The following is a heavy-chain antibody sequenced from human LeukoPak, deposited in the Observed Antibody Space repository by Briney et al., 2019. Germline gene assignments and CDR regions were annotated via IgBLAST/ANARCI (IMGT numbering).Heavy chain of an antibody. CDR2: INPNSGGT. D-gene: IGHD1-26*01. CDR1: GYTFTGYY. CDR3: ARGVGATPFSAFDI. Sequence: ASVKVSCKASGYTFTGYYMHWVRQAPGQGLEWMGWINPNSGGTNYAQKFQGWVTMTRDTSISTAYMELSRLRSDDTAVYYCARGVGATPFSAFDIWGRGTMVTVSS. V-gene: IGHV1-2*04. J-gene: IGHJ3*02.